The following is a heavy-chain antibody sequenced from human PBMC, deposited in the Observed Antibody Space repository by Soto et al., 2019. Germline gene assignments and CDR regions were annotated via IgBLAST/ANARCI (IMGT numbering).Heavy chain of an antibody. D-gene: IGHD6-19*01. CDR3: AKETRVRGWPFDY. Sequence: APGKGLEWVAVISYDGSNKYYADSVKGRFTISRDNSKNTLYLQMNSLRAEDTAVYYCAKETRVRGWPFDYWGQGTLVTVSS. V-gene: IGHV3-30*18. J-gene: IGHJ4*02. CDR2: ISYDGSNK.